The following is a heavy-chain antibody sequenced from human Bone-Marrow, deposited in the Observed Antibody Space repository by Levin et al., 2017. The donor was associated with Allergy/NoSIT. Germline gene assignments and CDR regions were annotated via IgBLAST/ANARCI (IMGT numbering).Heavy chain of an antibody. Sequence: PGGSLRLSSSASGFMFNFYSMHWVRQAPGKGLEFVSAIKNDAVTTYYADSVKGRFTISRDNPKNTLYLQMSSLRAEDTAVYYCVKVQGPCVLPFLERPCETFDFWGQGTLVTVSS. J-gene: IGHJ4*02. CDR1: GFMFNFYS. V-gene: IGHV3-64D*06. CDR2: IKNDAVTT. CDR3: VKVQGPCVLPFLERPCETFDF. D-gene: IGHD3-3*01.